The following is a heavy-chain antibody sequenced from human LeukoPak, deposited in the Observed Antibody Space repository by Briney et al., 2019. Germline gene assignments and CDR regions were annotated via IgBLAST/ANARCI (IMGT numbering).Heavy chain of an antibody. D-gene: IGHD6-19*01. Sequence: TETLSLTCTVSGGSISSYFWTWIRQPAGRGLEWIGHIYSSGSFKYNPSLKSRVTMSVDTSKNQLSLKLNSVTAADTAVYYCARSGGSSSGSLGLWYSDIWGQGTMVTVSS. J-gene: IGHJ3*02. CDR2: IYSSGSF. CDR1: GGSISSYF. CDR3: ARSGGSSSGSLGLWYSDI. V-gene: IGHV4-4*07.